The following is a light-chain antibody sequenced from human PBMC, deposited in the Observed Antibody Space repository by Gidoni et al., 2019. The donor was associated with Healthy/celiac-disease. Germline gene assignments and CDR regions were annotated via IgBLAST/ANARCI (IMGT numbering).Light chain of an antibody. V-gene: IGKV3-20*01. J-gene: IGKJ5*01. CDR1: QSVSSSY. Sequence: EIVLTQSPGTLSLSPGERATLSCRASQSVSSSYLAWYQQKPGQAPRLLIYGASSRATGIPDRFSGSGSGTDFTLNISRLEPEDFAVYYCQQYGSSPITFXXXTRLEIK. CDR2: GAS. CDR3: QQYGSSPIT.